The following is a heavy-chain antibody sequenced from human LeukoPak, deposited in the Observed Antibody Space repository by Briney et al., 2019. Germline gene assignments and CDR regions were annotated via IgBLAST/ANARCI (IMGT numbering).Heavy chain of an antibody. D-gene: IGHD1-26*01. CDR1: GFTFNTYN. CDR2: ITSSSSYI. V-gene: IGHV3-21*01. Sequence: GESLRLSCVASGFTFNTYNMNWVRQAPGKGLEWVSSITSSSSYIYYADSVKGRFTISRDNAKSSLYLQMNSLRDEDTAVYYCARDPYSGNYGDYYYYYMDVWGKGTTVTISS. J-gene: IGHJ6*03. CDR3: ARDPYSGNYGDYYYYYMDV.